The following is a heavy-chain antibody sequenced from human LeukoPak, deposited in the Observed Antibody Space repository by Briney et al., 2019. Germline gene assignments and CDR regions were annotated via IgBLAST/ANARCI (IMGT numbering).Heavy chain of an antibody. CDR3: ARDGGSFSYNMDV. CDR2: IITIFGTA. CDR1: GGTFSSYA. J-gene: IGHJ6*02. V-gene: IGHV1-69*05. Sequence: AASVKVSCKASGGTFSSYAISWVRQAPGQGLEWMGGIITIFGTANYAQKFQGRVTMTSDTSTSTVLELSSLRSEDTAVYFCARDGGSFSYNMDVWGQGTTVTVSS. D-gene: IGHD1-26*01.